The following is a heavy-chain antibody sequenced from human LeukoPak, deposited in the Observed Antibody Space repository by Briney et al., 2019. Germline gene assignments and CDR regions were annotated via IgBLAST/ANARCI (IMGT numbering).Heavy chain of an antibody. D-gene: IGHD7-27*01. J-gene: IGHJ4*02. CDR1: GFTFTNAW. Sequence: GGSLRLSCAASGFTFTNAWMNWVRQAPGKGLEWVGRIKSKADGETIDYAAPVIGRFTMSRDDSKNTLYLQMNSLKTEDTAVYYCTTVSGDEGIDYWGQGTLVTVSS. V-gene: IGHV3-15*07. CDR2: IKSKADGETI. CDR3: TTVSGDEGIDY.